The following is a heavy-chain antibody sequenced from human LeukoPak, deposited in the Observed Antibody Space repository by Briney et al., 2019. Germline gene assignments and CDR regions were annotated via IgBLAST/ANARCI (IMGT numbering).Heavy chain of an antibody. V-gene: IGHV3-74*01. D-gene: IGHD3-3*01. CDR2: IDRDGLKA. J-gene: IGHJ5*01. CDR3: GTSRWSGVVDS. CDR1: TRYFTNYW. Sequence: GGSPRLSCTASTRYFTNYWMHWVRQVPGKGLAWLSRIDRDGLKADYADAVRGRFTISRHNAKSTAYLQRDSLRVEDTAVYYCGTSRWSGVVDSWGQGTLVTVSS.